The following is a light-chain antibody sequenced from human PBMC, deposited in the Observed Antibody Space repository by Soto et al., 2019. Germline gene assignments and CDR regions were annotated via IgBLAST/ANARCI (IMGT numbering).Light chain of an antibody. CDR3: LQYGSSPSYT. J-gene: IGKJ2*01. V-gene: IGKV3-20*01. CDR2: GAS. CDR1: QSVSSSSY. Sequence: EIVLTQSPGTLSLSPGERATLSCRASQSVSSSSYLAWYQQKPGQAPRLLIYGASSRATGIPDRFSGSGSATDFTLTISTLEPEDFAVYYCLQYGSSPSYTFGQGTKLEIK.